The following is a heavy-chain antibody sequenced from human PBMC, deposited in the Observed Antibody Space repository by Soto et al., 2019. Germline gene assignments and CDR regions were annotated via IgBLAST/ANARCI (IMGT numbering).Heavy chain of an antibody. CDR1: RGTFSNYA. V-gene: IGHV1-69*01. Sequence: QVQLVQPGAEVKRPGSSVNVSCTASRGTFSNYAILWVRQAPGQGLEWMGGIVPIHDTTDYAQKFQGRVTITADEPSSTAYMELRSLRSEDTAVYYCAADYDGLLSWGQGTLVTVSS. CDR3: AADYDGLLS. CDR2: IVPIHDTT. D-gene: IGHD3-3*01. J-gene: IGHJ5*02.